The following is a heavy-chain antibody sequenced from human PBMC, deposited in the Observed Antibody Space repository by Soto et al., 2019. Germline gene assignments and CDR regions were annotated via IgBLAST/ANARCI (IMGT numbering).Heavy chain of an antibody. CDR3: SKGCLGGLRYFDY. CDR2: ISWNSGSI. Sequence: GGSLRLSCAASGFTFDDYAMHWVRQAPGKGLEWVSGISWNSGSIGYADSVKGRFTISRDNAKNSLYLQMNSLRAEDTALYYCSKGCLGGLRYFDYWAQGTLFPV. D-gene: IGHD1-26*01. J-gene: IGHJ4*01. CDR1: GFTFDDYA. V-gene: IGHV3-9*01.